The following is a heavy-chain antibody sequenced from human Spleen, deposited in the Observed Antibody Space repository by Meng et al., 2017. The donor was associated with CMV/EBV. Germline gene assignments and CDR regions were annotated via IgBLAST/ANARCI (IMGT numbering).Heavy chain of an antibody. D-gene: IGHD3-3*01. V-gene: IGHV3-7*01. J-gene: IGHJ6*02. Sequence: GGSLKISCAASGFTISSYWMSWVRQAPGKGLEWVANIKHDGSEKYYVYSVKGRFTISRDNAKISLYLQTISLSAEDTALYYCARELFGVLPGGIDVWGQGTTVTVSS. CDR1: GFTISSYW. CDR2: IKHDGSEK. CDR3: ARELFGVLPGGIDV.